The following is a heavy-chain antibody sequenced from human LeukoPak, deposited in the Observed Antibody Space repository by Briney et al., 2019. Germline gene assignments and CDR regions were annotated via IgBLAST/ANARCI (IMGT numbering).Heavy chain of an antibody. CDR2: IRSKVYGGTP. CDR3: SREGGSGWAYDY. D-gene: IGHD6-19*01. V-gene: IGHV3-49*03. CDR1: GFTFGDYA. J-gene: IGHJ4*02. Sequence: GGSLRVSCTGSGFTFGDYAMSWFRQAPERGLEYIGFIRSKVYGGTPEYAASVRGRFTISRDDSKSITYLQMNSLKSEDTAVYYCSREGGSGWAYDYWGQGTAVTVSS.